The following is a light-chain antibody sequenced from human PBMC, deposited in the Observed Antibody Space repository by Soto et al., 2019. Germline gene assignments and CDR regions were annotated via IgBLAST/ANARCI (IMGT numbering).Light chain of an antibody. V-gene: IGKV3-11*01. CDR3: QQRSNWPLT. CDR1: QSVSSY. J-gene: IGKJ4*01. CDR2: DAS. Sequence: EILLTQAPSTLSLTAGEAATLSRRASQSVSSYLAWYQQKPGQAPRLLIYDASNRATGIPARFSGSGSGTDFTLTISSLEPEDFAVYYCQQRSNWPLTFGGGTKVDIK.